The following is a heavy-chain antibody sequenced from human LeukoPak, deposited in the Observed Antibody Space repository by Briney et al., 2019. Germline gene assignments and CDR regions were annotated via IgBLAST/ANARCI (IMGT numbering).Heavy chain of an antibody. CDR1: GVSISSYY. J-gene: IGHJ4*02. V-gene: IGHV4-4*07. Sequence: SETLSLTCTVSGVSISSYYWSWIRQPAGKGLEWIGRVYTSGSTNYNPSLKTRVTMSVDTSKNQFSLMLSSVTAADTAAYYCARASYSYDINGWVPFDYWGQGTLVTVSS. CDR2: VYTSGST. CDR3: ARASYSYDINGWVPFDY. D-gene: IGHD3-22*01.